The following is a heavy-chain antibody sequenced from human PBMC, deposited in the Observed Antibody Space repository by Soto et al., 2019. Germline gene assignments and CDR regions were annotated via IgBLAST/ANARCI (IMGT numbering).Heavy chain of an antibody. D-gene: IGHD3-22*01. CDR3: ARDYYDSTFGGSDYYYGMDV. CDR1: GFTFSSSD. V-gene: IGHV3-13*05. Sequence: EVQLVESGGGLVQPGGSLRLSCAASGFTFSSSDMHWVRQATGKGLEWVSGIGSAGDPYYAGSVKGRFTISRDNSRNTLFLKMNSLRAEDTAVYSCARDYYDSTFGGSDYYYGMDVWGQGTTVTVSS. J-gene: IGHJ6*02. CDR2: IGSAGDP.